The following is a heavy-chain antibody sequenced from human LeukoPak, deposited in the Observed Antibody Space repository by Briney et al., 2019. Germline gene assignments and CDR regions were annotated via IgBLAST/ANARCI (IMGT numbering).Heavy chain of an antibody. D-gene: IGHD3-3*01. J-gene: IGHJ3*02. CDR2: IIPILGIA. Sequence: SVKVSCKASGGTFISYTISWVRQAPGQGLEWMGRIIPILGIANYAQQFQGRVTITADESTSTAYMELSGLRSEDTAVYYWARHRRFPYYDFWSGPANDAFDIWGQGTMVTVSS. V-gene: IGHV1-69*02. CDR1: GGTFISYT. CDR3: ARHRRFPYYDFWSGPANDAFDI.